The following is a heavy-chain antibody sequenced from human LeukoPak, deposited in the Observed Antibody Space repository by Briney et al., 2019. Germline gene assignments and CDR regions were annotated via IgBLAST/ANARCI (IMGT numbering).Heavy chain of an antibody. Sequence: PAESLTLTCAASGFTFSNYAMSWVRQTPGKGLECVSVVTGSGGDTYYTGSVNGRFTISRDNSKNTLYLQMNSLRAEDTAVYYCARGTLEHCSGASCYPLDSWGQGTLVTVSS. V-gene: IGHV3-23*01. CDR2: VTGSGGDT. CDR1: GFTFSNYA. D-gene: IGHD2-15*01. CDR3: ARGTLEHCSGASCYPLDS. J-gene: IGHJ5*01.